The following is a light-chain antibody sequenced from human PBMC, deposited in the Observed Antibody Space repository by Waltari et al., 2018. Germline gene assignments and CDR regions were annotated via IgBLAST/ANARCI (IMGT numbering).Light chain of an antibody. CDR3: CSYAGGDTVV. CDR1: SSDVGGYKY. CDR2: DVT. V-gene: IGLV2-11*01. Sequence: QSALTQPRSVSVSPGQSVTISCTGTSSDVGGYKYVSWYQQHPGKAPKLMISDVTERPSGVPDRFSGSKSGNTASLTISGLQAEDEGDYYCCSYAGGDTVVFGGGTKLTVL. J-gene: IGLJ2*01.